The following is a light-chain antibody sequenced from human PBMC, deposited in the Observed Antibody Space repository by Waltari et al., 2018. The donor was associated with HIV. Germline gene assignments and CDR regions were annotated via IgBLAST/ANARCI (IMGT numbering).Light chain of an antibody. Sequence: LSLSPGERATLSCRASQSVSDYLAWYQQKPGQAPRLLIYDASNRATGIPARFSGSGSGTDFTLTISSLEPEDFAVYYCQQRTNWPPWTFGQGTKVEVK. J-gene: IGKJ1*01. CDR2: DAS. CDR1: QSVSDY. CDR3: QQRTNWPPWT. V-gene: IGKV3-11*01.